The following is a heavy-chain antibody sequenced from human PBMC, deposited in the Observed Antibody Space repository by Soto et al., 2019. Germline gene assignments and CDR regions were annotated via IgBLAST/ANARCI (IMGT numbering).Heavy chain of an antibody. J-gene: IGHJ4*02. CDR1: GGSINSNNYY. Sequence: SETLSLTCTVSGGSINSNNYYWAWIRQPPGKGLAWIASIYYDGSTYYNPSLKSRVTISIDTSKNQFSLRLRSVTAADTAIYYCAKVVAAATRHTDFGSWGQGTLVTVSS. D-gene: IGHD2-15*01. CDR3: AKVVAAATRHTDFGS. CDR2: IYYDGST. V-gene: IGHV4-39*01.